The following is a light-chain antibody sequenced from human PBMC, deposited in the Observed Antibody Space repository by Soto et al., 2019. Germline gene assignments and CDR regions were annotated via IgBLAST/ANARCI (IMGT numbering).Light chain of an antibody. J-gene: IGKJ5*01. CDR1: QSVSSY. Sequence: EIITTQTLTTMSVSPGERANLFSMACQSVSSYLAGYQQKPGQAPRLLISGASTRATGIPARFSGSGSGTDFTLTISSQQSEDFALYYCLQYNIWPRTFGQGTRLEI. V-gene: IGKV3-15*01. CDR3: LQYNIWPRT. CDR2: GAS.